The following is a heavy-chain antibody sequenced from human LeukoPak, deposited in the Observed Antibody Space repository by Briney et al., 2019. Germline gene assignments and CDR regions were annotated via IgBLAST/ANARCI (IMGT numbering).Heavy chain of an antibody. J-gene: IGHJ3*02. CDR1: GYSFTSYW. Sequence: GESLKISCKGSGYSFTSYWIGWVRQMPGKGLEWMGIIYPGDSDTRYSPSFQGQVTVSADKSISTAYLQWSSLKASDTAMYYCASSRAYQYYYDSSGYPPAFDIWGQGTMVTVSS. V-gene: IGHV5-51*01. CDR3: ASSRAYQYYYDSSGYPPAFDI. CDR2: IYPGDSDT. D-gene: IGHD3-22*01.